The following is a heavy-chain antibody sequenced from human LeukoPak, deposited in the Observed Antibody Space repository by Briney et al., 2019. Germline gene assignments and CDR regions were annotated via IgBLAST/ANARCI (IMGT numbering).Heavy chain of an antibody. Sequence: GMSLRLSCAASGFTFSSYAMHWVRQAPGKGLEWVAVISYDGSNKYYADSVKGRFTISRDNSKNTLYLQMNSLRAEDTAVYYCASVGATICCYWGQGTLVTVSS. V-gene: IGHV3-30-3*01. D-gene: IGHD1-26*01. CDR2: ISYDGSNK. CDR3: ASVGATICCY. CDR1: GFTFSSYA. J-gene: IGHJ4*02.